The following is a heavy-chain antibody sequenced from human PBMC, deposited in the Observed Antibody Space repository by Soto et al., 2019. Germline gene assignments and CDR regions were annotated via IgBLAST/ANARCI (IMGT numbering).Heavy chain of an antibody. CDR3: ANTLHIAVPGTYSGMDV. CDR2: ISAYGGGT. Sequence: PGGTLRLSCAASGGTLRSYAMSWGRQAPGKGLEWVSAISAYGGGTYYADSVKGRFTISSDNSKNTLYLQINSLRAEDTAVYSCANTLHIAVPGTYSGMDVWGQGTPVTVSS. V-gene: IGHV3-23*01. D-gene: IGHD2-15*01. J-gene: IGHJ6*02. CDR1: GGTLRSYA.